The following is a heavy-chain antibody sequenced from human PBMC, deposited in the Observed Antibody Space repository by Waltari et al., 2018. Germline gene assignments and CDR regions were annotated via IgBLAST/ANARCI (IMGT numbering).Heavy chain of an antibody. CDR2: IYHTGSH. J-gene: IGHJ4*02. V-gene: IGHV4-34*01. Sequence: QVQLKQWGAGLLKISETLSLTCEVSGGSFTTNYWSWIRQSPGKGLEWIGEIYHTGSHNYNPSLQNRVTISGDRSKSRFALEVTSITAADAAIYYCARVKSGFDSWGQGTVVTVSS. CDR3: ARVKSGFDS. CDR1: GGSFTTNY.